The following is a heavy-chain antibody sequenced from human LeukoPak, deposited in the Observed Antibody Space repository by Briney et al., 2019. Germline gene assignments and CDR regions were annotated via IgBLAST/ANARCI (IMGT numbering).Heavy chain of an antibody. CDR2: INHSGST. CDR1: GGSFSGYY. J-gene: IGHJ6*03. V-gene: IGHV4-34*01. CDR3: ATMGSGSSPLYYYYYMDV. Sequence: SETLSLTCAVYGGSFSGYYWSWIRQPPGKGLEWIGEINHSGSTNYNPSLKSRVTISVDTSKNQFSLKLSSVTAADTAVYYCATMGSGSSPLYYYYYMDVWGKGTTVTVSS. D-gene: IGHD1-26*01.